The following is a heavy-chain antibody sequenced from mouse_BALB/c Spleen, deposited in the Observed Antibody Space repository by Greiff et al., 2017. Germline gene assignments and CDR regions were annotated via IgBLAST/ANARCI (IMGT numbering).Heavy chain of an antibody. Sequence: QVQLQQPGAELVKPGAPVKLSCKASGYTFTSYWMNWVKQRPGRGLEWIGRIDPSDSETHYNQKFKDKATLTVDKSSSTAYIQLSSLTSEDSAVYYCARDFFPPYYGYGAWFAYWGQGTLVTVSA. CDR1: GYTFTSYW. CDR3: ARDFFPPYYGYGAWFAY. CDR2: IDPSDSET. D-gene: IGHD1-2*01. J-gene: IGHJ3*01. V-gene: IGHV1-69*02.